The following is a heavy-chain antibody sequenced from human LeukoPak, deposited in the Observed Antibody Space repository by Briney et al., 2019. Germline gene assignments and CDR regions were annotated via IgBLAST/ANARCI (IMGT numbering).Heavy chain of an antibody. D-gene: IGHD3-10*01. Sequence: PGGSLRLSCAASGFTLSSYAMSWVRQAPGKGLEWVSAISDTGNTYHADSVKGRFTISRDSSKNTLFLQMNRLRPEDAAVYYCAKSPDLYYYGSGSYYGDYWGQGTLVTVSS. CDR1: GFTLSSYA. J-gene: IGHJ4*02. CDR2: ISDTGNT. CDR3: AKSPDLYYYGSGSYYGDY. V-gene: IGHV3-23*01.